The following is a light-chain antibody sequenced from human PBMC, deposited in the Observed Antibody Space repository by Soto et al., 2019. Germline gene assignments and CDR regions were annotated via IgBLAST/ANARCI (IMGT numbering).Light chain of an antibody. J-gene: IGLJ1*01. CDR2: DVS. V-gene: IGLV2-14*03. CDR3: SSYTPSATPFV. Sequence: QSVLTQPASVSGSPGQSITISRTGTSNDVGGYNFVPWYQQHPGKAPKLIIYDVSNRPSGVSNRFSGSKSGNTASLTISGLQAEDEADYYCSSYTPSATPFVFGTGTKVTVL. CDR1: SNDVGGYNF.